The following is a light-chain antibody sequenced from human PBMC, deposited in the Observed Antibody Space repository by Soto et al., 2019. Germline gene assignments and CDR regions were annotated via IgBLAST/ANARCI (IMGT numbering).Light chain of an antibody. CDR1: QSISSY. J-gene: IGKJ2*01. V-gene: IGKV1-39*01. CDR3: QQSYRIPYT. CDR2: AAS. Sequence: DIQMTQSPSSLSASVGDRVTITCRASQSISSYLNWYQQKPGKAPKVLIYAASSLQSGVPSRFSGSGSGTDFTLTISSLQPEDFAPYYCQQSYRIPYTFGQGTKLEIK.